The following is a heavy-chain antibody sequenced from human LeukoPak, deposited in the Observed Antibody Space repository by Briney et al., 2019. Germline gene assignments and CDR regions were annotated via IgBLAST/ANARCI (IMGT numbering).Heavy chain of an antibody. D-gene: IGHD2-15*01. CDR2: MNPNSGNT. V-gene: IGHV1-8*01. Sequence: GASVKVSCKASGYTFTSYDINWVRQATGQGLEWMGWMNPNSGNTGCAQKFQGRVTMTRNTYISTAYMELSSLRSEDTAVYYCARGGFLGYCSGGSCYSEFGYWGQGTLVTVSS. CDR1: GYTFTSYD. CDR3: ARGGFLGYCSGGSCYSEFGY. J-gene: IGHJ4*02.